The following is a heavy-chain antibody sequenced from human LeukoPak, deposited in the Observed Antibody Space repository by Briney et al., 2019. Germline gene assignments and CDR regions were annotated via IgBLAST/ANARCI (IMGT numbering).Heavy chain of an antibody. V-gene: IGHV3-21*01. Sequence: PGGSLRLSRAASGFTFSSYIMNWVRQAPGKGLEWVSSISTGSTYIYYADSVKGRFTISRDNAKNSLYLQMNSLRAEDTAVYYCARGTGDDYWGQGTLVTVSS. J-gene: IGHJ4*02. CDR2: ISTGSTYI. D-gene: IGHD7-27*01. CDR3: ARGTGDDY. CDR1: GFTFSSYI.